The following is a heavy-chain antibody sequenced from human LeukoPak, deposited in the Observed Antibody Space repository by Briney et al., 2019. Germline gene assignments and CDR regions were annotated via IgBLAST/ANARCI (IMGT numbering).Heavy chain of an antibody. J-gene: IGHJ5*02. D-gene: IGHD3-3*01. V-gene: IGHV3-30*04. CDR1: GFTFSSYA. CDR3: ARGGYDFWSGYS. Sequence: GGSLRLSCAASGFTFSSYAMHWVRQAPGKGLEWVAVISYDGSNKYYADSVKGRFTISRDNSKNTLYLQMNSLRAEDTAVYYCARGGYDFWSGYSWGQGTLVTVSS. CDR2: ISYDGSNK.